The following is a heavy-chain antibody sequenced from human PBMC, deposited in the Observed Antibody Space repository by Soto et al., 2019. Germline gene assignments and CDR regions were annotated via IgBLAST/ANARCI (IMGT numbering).Heavy chain of an antibody. CDR2: IIPIFGTA. CDR1: GGTFSSYA. J-gene: IGHJ4*02. CDR3: ARDAQGVVNNYFDY. D-gene: IGHD3-22*01. Sequence: ASVKVSCKASGGTFSSYAISWVRQAPGQGLEWMGGIIPIFGTANYADSVKGRFTISRDNSKNTLYLQMNSLRAEDTAVYYCARDAQGVVNNYFDYWGQGTLVTVSS. V-gene: IGHV1-69*05.